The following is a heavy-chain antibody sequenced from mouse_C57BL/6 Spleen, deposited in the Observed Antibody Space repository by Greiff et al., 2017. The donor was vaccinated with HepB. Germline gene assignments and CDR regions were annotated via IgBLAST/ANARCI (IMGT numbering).Heavy chain of an antibody. CDR2: ISSGSSTI. CDR1: GFTFSDYG. J-gene: IGHJ4*01. D-gene: IGHD2-4*01. Sequence: EVKLVESGGGLVKPGGSLKLSCAASGFTFSDYGMHWVRQAPEKGLEWVAYISSGSSTIYYADTVKGRFTISRDNAKNTQFLQMTSLRSEDTAMYYCARGADYDLYYYAMDYWGQGTSVTVSS. CDR3: ARGADYDLYYYAMDY. V-gene: IGHV5-17*01.